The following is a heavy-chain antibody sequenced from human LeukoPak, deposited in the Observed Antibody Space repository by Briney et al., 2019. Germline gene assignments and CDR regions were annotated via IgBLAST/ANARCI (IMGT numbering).Heavy chain of an antibody. CDR1: GYTFTSHG. Sequence: ASVKVSCKASGYTFTSHGISWVRQPPGQGLEWIGCINAYNGNTNNVQKLQGRVTMTTDTSTSTAYIELRSLRSDDTAVYYCARHATHDYGDYFDAFDIWGQGTMVTVSS. CDR2: INAYNGNT. V-gene: IGHV1-18*01. J-gene: IGHJ3*02. CDR3: ARHATHDYGDYFDAFDI. D-gene: IGHD4-17*01.